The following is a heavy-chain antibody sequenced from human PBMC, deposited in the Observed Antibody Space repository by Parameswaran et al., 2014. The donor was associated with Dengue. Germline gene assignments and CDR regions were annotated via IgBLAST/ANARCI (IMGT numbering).Heavy chain of an antibody. D-gene: IGHD5-18*01. J-gene: IGHJ4*02. Sequence: VRQMPGKGLEWMGIIYPGDSDTRYSPSFQGQVTISADKSISTAYLQWSSLKASDTAMYYCARRTQLWLHESEYYFDYWGQGTLVTVSS. CDR2: IYPGDSDT. CDR3: ARRTQLWLHESEYYFDY. V-gene: IGHV5-51*01.